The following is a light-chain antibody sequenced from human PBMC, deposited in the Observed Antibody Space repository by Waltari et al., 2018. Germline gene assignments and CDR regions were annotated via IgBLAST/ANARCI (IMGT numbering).Light chain of an antibody. CDR2: GKN. V-gene: IGLV3-19*01. CDR3: NSRDSSGNHYV. J-gene: IGLJ1*01. Sequence: SSELTQDPAVSVSLGQTVRITCQGDCLRSYYASWNHQKPGQSPALVIYGKNTRPSGIPDRFAGSSSGNTAALTSTGAQAEGEADYYCNSRDSSGNHYVFGTGTKVTVL. CDR1: CLRSYY.